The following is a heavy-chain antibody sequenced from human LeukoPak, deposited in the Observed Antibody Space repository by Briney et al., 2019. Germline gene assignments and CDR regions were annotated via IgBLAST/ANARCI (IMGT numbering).Heavy chain of an antibody. Sequence: GGSLRLSCAASGITFSSYGMHWVRQAPGKGLEWVAFIRYDGSNKYYADSVRGRLTISRDNSKNTLYLQMNSLRAEDTAVYYCAKDEGDYYDSSGYFFGMDVWGQGTTVTVSS. CDR3: AKDEGDYYDSSGYFFGMDV. CDR1: GITFSSYG. CDR2: IRYDGSNK. D-gene: IGHD3-22*01. V-gene: IGHV3-30*02. J-gene: IGHJ6*02.